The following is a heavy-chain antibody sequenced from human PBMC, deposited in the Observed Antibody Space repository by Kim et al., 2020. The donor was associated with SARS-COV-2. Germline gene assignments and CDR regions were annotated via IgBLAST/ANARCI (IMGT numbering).Heavy chain of an antibody. Sequence: SETLSLTCTVSGGSISSYYWSWIRQPPGKGLEWIGYIYYSGSTNYNPSLKSRVTISVDTSKNQFSLKLSSVTAADTAVYYCARESSGDGYNVHPSNWFDPWGQGTLVTVSS. D-gene: IGHD5-12*01. CDR3: ARESSGDGYNVHPSNWFDP. CDR1: GGSISSYY. CDR2: IYYSGST. V-gene: IGHV4-59*01. J-gene: IGHJ5*02.